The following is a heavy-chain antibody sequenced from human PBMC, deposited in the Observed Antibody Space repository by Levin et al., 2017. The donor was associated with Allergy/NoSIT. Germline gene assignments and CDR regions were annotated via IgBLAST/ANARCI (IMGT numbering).Heavy chain of an antibody. Sequence: TTSETLSLTCTVSGGSISSGDYYWSWIRQPPGKGLEWIGYIYYSGSTYYNPSLKSRVTISVDTSKNQFSLKLSSVTAADTAVYYCARDVPYDPRGYFDLWGRGTLVTVSS. CDR2: IYYSGST. CDR1: GGSISSGDYY. V-gene: IGHV4-30-4*01. J-gene: IGHJ2*01. CDR3: ARDVPYDPRGYFDL. D-gene: IGHD5-12*01.